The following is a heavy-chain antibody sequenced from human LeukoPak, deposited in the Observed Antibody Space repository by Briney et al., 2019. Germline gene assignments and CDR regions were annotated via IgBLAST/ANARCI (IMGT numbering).Heavy chain of an antibody. Sequence: KTGGSLRLSCAASGFTFSSYAMSWVRQAPGKGLEWVSAISGSGGSTYYADSVKGRFTISRDNSKNTLYLQMNSLRAEDTAVYYCAKGDCSGGSCYATGYFDYWGQGTLVTVSS. CDR2: ISGSGGST. V-gene: IGHV3-23*01. J-gene: IGHJ4*02. CDR1: GFTFSSYA. CDR3: AKGDCSGGSCYATGYFDY. D-gene: IGHD2-15*01.